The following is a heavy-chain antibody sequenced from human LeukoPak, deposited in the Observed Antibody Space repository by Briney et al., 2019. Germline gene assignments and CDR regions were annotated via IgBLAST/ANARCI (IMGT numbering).Heavy chain of an antibody. V-gene: IGHV3-23*01. CDR1: GFTFSTYA. D-gene: IGHD5-18*01. Sequence: PGGSLRLSCAASGFTFSTYAMTWVRQAPGKGLEWVSLISGTGGSTYYADSVKGRFTISRDNSKNTLYLQMNSLRAEDTAVYYCARDLPLWRQQFSPLDYWGQGTLVTVSS. J-gene: IGHJ4*02. CDR2: ISGTGGST. CDR3: ARDLPLWRQQFSPLDY.